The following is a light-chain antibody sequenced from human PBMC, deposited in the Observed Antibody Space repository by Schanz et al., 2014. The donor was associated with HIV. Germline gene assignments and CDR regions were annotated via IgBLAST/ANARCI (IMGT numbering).Light chain of an antibody. Sequence: QSALTQPPSASGSPGQSVAISCTGTSSDVGDYNYLSWYQQHPDKAPKLIIYDVNNRPSGVSNRFSGSKSGNTASLTISGLQAEDEADYYCCSYAGSSTWVFGGGTKLTVL. CDR2: DVN. J-gene: IGLJ3*02. CDR3: CSYAGSSTWV. V-gene: IGLV2-14*03. CDR1: SSDVGDYNY.